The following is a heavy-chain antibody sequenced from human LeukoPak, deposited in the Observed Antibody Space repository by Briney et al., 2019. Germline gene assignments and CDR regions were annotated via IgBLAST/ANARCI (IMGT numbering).Heavy chain of an antibody. CDR1: GFTFSRYA. D-gene: IGHD6-6*01. CDR3: AKDRGQRVPKYNCLLP. CDR2: ISSSGSST. J-gene: IGHJ5*02. Sequence: GGSLRLSCSATGFTFSRYAMNCVRQAPGKGLEWVSAISSSGSSTYYADSVKGRFTISRDNSKNTLYLQMNSLRAEDTAVYYCAKDRGQRVPKYNCLLPWGQGTLVTVSS. V-gene: IGHV3-23*01.